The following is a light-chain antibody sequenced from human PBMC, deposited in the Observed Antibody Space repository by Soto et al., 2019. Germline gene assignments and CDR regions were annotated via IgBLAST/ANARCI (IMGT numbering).Light chain of an antibody. CDR3: SSYAGSSTLYV. J-gene: IGLJ1*01. Sequence: QSVLTQPPSASGSPGQSVTISCTGTSSDVGGYDYVSWYQQHPGKAPKLVIYEVTKRPSGVPDRFSGSKSGNTASLTASGLQAEDEADYYCSSYAGSSTLYVFGTGTKVTVL. V-gene: IGLV2-8*01. CDR1: SSDVGGYDY. CDR2: EVT.